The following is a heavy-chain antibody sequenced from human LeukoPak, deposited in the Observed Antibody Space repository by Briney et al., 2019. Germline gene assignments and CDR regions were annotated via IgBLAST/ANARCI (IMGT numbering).Heavy chain of an antibody. J-gene: IGHJ4*02. CDR1: GFTFNNYC. D-gene: IGHD2-15*01. CDR3: ARCSGSSCYHSDDY. V-gene: IGHV3-21*01. Sequence: GGSLRLSCAASGFTFNNYCMNWVRQAPGRGLEWVSSISGGSSYIYYADSLKGRFTISRDNAKSSVYLQMNSLRAEDTALYYCARCSGSSCYHSDDYWGQGTLVTVSS. CDR2: ISGGSSYI.